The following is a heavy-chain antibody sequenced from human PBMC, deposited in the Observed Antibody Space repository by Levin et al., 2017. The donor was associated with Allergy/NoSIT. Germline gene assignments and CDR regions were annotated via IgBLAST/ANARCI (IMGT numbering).Heavy chain of an antibody. D-gene: IGHD6-19*01. CDR1: GYSFSSYA. Sequence: ASVKVSCKASGYSFSSYAMHWVRQAPGQRLEWMGWINAGNGNTKYSQKFQGRVTITRDTSASTAYMELSRLRSEDTAVYYCARDRSSSGWYTFDYWGQGTLVTVSS. CDR2: INAGNGNT. J-gene: IGHJ4*02. CDR3: ARDRSSSGWYTFDY. V-gene: IGHV1-3*01.